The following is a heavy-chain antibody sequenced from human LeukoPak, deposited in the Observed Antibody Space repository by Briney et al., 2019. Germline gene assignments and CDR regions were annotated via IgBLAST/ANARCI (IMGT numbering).Heavy chain of an antibody. Sequence: SETLSLTCTVSGGSIGGYYWNWIRQSPEKGLECIGYIYYTGNTDYNPSLKSRVTISVDTSKNQFSLKLSSVTAADTAVYYCARDKYRWNDGSYGMDVWGQGTTVTVSS. CDR1: GGSIGGYY. CDR2: IYYTGNT. V-gene: IGHV4-59*01. CDR3: ARDKYRWNDGSYGMDV. D-gene: IGHD1-1*01. J-gene: IGHJ6*02.